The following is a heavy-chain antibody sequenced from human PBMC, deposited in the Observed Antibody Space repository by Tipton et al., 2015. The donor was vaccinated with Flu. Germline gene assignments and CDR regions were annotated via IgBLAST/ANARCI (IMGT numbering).Heavy chain of an antibody. Sequence: TLSLTCTVSGDSIKSGNFFWAWIRQPPGKGLEWIGEIYHSGSTNYNPSLKSRVTISVDKSKNQFSLKLSSVTAADTAVYYCASRKSIYCSGGSCYSDYWGQGTLVTVSS. CDR1: GDSIKSGNFF. J-gene: IGHJ4*02. V-gene: IGHV4-61*05. CDR3: ASRKSIYCSGGSCYSDY. CDR2: IYHSGST. D-gene: IGHD2-15*01.